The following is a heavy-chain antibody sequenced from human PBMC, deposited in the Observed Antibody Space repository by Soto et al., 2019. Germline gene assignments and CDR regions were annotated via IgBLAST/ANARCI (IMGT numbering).Heavy chain of an antibody. D-gene: IGHD2-2*01. Sequence: QVQLVQSGAEVKKPGSSVNVSCKASGGTFSTYSIGWVRQAPGQGLEWMGRTIPILGVVDYPEKFLDRVTITADRSTNTAYMGLSSLRSDDTAVSYCARSFAVVPAPTTRLHWFDPSAQGTLVTVSS. CDR1: GGTFSTYS. V-gene: IGHV1-69*02. J-gene: IGHJ5*02. CDR3: ARSFAVVPAPTTRLHWFDP. CDR2: TIPILGVV.